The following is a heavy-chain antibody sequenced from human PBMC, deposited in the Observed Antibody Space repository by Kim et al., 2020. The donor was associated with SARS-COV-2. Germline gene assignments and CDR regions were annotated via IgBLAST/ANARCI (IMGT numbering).Heavy chain of an antibody. V-gene: IGHV1-2*06. D-gene: IGHD6-19*01. Sequence: ASVKVSCKASGYTFTGYYMHWVRQAPGQGLEWMGRINPNSGGTNYAQKFQGRVTMTRDTSISTAYMELSRLRSDDTAVYYCARDRALFQWLVFLDYWGQGTLVTVSS. CDR2: INPNSGGT. J-gene: IGHJ4*02. CDR1: GYTFTGYY. CDR3: ARDRALFQWLVFLDY.